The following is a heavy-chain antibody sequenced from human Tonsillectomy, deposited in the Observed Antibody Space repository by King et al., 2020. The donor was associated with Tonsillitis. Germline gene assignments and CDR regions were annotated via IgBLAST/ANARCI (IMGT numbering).Heavy chain of an antibody. V-gene: IGHV3-48*01. CDR3: ARARVVTRNWFDP. CDR2: IISSSSTI. CDR1: GFTFSSYS. Sequence: VQLVESGGGLVQPGGSLRLSCAASGFTFSSYSMNWVCQAPGRGLEWVSYIISSSSTIYYADSVKGRFTISRDNAKNSLYLQMNSLRAEDTAVYYCARARVVTRNWFDPWGQGTLVTVSS. D-gene: IGHD2-21*02. J-gene: IGHJ5*02.